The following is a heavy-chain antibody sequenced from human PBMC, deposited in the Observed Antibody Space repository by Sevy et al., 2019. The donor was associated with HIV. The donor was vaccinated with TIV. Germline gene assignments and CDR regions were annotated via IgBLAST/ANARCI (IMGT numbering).Heavy chain of an antibody. CDR2: IREDGSEK. V-gene: IGHV3-7*01. Sequence: GGSLRLSCAVSGFTFRNFWMSWVRQAPGKGLEWVANIREDGSEKYYVDSVSGRFTISGDNAKNSLFLQLNSLRADDTAIYYCAKSYFGSGTSYGMDLWGRGTTVTVSS. CDR1: GFTFRNFW. CDR3: AKSYFGSGTSYGMDL. D-gene: IGHD3-10*01. J-gene: IGHJ6*02.